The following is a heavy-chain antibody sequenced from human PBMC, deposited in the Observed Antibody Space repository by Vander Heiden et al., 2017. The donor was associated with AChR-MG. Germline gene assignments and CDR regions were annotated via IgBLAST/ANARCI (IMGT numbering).Heavy chain of an antibody. CDR2: IIPIFGTA. CDR3: ARGVATIRGGHYYYYYMDV. D-gene: IGHD5-12*01. CDR1: AGTFSTYA. V-gene: IGHV1-69*06. Sequence: QVQPVQSGAEAKKHGSSVKFSCKASAGTFSTYAINRVRQAHGQGLEWMGGIIPIFGTANYAQKFQGRVTITADKSTSTAYMGLSSLRSEDTAVYYCARGVATIRGGHYYYYYMDVWGKGTTVTVSS. J-gene: IGHJ6*03.